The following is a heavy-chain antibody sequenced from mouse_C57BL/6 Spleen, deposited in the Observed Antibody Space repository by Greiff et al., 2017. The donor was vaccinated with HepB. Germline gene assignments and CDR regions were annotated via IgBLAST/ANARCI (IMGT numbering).Heavy chain of an antibody. CDR2: INPNYGTT. J-gene: IGHJ2*01. CDR1: GYSFTDYN. D-gene: IGHD2-4*01. CDR3: AAVSYDYDVPFDY. Sequence: VHVKQSGPELVKPGASVKISCKASGYSFTDYNMNWVKQSNGKSLEWIGVINPNYGTTSYNQKFKGKATLTVDQSSSTAYMQLNSLTSEDSAVYYCAAVSYDYDVPFDYWGQGTTLTVSS. V-gene: IGHV1-39*01.